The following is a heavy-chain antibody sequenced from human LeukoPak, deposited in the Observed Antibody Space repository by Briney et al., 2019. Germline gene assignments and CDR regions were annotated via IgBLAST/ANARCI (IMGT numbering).Heavy chain of an antibody. Sequence: GGSLRLSCAVSGVTFSTYDMHWVRQAPGKGLEWVAFIRHDGTYKYYADSVKGRLTISRDNSNNTLYLQMNSLRAEDTAVYFCAKDGGSYSPYFYMDVWGKGTTVTVSS. CDR2: IRHDGTYK. CDR3: AKDGGSYSPYFYMDV. D-gene: IGHD2-15*01. CDR1: GVTFSTYD. J-gene: IGHJ6*03. V-gene: IGHV3-30*02.